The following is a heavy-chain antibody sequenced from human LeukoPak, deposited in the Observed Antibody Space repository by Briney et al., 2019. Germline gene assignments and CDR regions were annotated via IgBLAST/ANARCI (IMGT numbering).Heavy chain of an antibody. CDR1: GFTFANYA. CDR3: ARDDKWSIDY. CDR2: ISSTNAI. D-gene: IGHD2-15*01. J-gene: IGHJ4*02. Sequence: GGSLRLSCAASGFTFANYAMNWFRHAPGKGLGWLSYISSTNAIYYADSVKGRFTISRDNAKESLYLQMNSLRAEDTAVYYCARDDKWSIDYWGQGTLVTVSS. V-gene: IGHV3-69-1*02.